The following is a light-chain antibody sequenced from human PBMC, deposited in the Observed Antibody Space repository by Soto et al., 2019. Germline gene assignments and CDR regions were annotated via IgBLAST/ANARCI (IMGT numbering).Light chain of an antibody. CDR3: CSHAAXNTYV. Sequence: QSFLTQPPSASGSPVQSVAISCTGTSSDVCGYNYFSWYQQHPGKSPKLMIYEVTKRPSGVPDCFAGSKSGNTASLTVSGLKAEDEADYFWCSHAAXNTYVFGNGT. CDR1: SSDVCGYNY. CDR2: EVT. J-gene: IGLJ1*01. V-gene: IGLV2-8*01.